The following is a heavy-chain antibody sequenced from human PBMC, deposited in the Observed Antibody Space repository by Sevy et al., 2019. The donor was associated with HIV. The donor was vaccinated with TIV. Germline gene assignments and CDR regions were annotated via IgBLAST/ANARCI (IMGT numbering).Heavy chain of an antibody. CDR2: ISGSGGST. J-gene: IGHJ4*02. CDR3: ASYYDSSGYYMGSGY. Sequence: GGSLRLSCAASGFTFSSYAMSWVRQAPGKGLEWVSAISGSGGSTYYADSVKGRFIISRDNSKNTLYLQMNSLRAEDTAVYYCASYYDSSGYYMGSGYWGQGTLVTVSS. V-gene: IGHV3-23*01. D-gene: IGHD3-22*01. CDR1: GFTFSSYA.